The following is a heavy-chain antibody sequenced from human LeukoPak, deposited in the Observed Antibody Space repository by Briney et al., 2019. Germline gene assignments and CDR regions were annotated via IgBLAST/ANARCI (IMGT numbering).Heavy chain of an antibody. V-gene: IGHV3-23*01. D-gene: IGHD1-26*01. CDR3: AKDLRGSLGGIHYYSGMDV. CDR1: GFTFSNYG. Sequence: GGSLRLSCAASGFTFSNYGMSWVRQAPGKGLEWVSAISGGGGSTYYADSVKGRFTISGDNSKNTLYLQMNGLRAEDTAIYYCAKDLRGSLGGIHYYSGMDVWGQGTTVTVSS. CDR2: ISGGGGST. J-gene: IGHJ6*02.